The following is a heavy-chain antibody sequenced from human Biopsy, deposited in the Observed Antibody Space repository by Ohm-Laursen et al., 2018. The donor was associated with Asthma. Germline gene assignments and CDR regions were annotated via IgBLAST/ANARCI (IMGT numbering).Heavy chain of an antibody. V-gene: IGHV4-39*01. CDR2: IYYSGTT. J-gene: IGHJ6*02. Sequence: SETLSLTCSLSSGSGGYMRSGNYYWGWIRQPPGKGLEWIGSIYYSGTTYYNPSLGSRVTVPAATSKNQFSLKLTSVTAADTAVYYCVRGSSSWHHGPFHYYYGLDVWGQGTTATVSS. CDR3: VRGSSSWHHGPFHYYYGLDV. CDR1: SGSGGYMRSGNYY. D-gene: IGHD6-13*01.